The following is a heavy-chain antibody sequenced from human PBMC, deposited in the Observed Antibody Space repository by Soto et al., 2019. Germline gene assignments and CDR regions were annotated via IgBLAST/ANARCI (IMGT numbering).Heavy chain of an antibody. CDR1: GGSISSGDYY. V-gene: IGHV4-30-4*01. J-gene: IGHJ4*02. CDR3: ARDRDYGGKPPARFYFDY. CDR2: IYYSGST. D-gene: IGHD4-17*01. Sequence: PSETLSLTCTVSGGSISSGDYYWSWIRQPPGKGLEWIGYIYYSGSTYYNPSLKSRVTISVDTSKNQFSLKLSSVTAADTAVYYCARDRDYGGKPPARFYFDYWGQGTLVTVSS.